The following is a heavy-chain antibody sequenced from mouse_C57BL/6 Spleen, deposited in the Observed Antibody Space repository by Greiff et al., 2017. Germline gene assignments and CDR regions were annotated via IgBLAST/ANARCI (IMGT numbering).Heavy chain of an antibody. J-gene: IGHJ2*01. CDR1: GYAFSSYW. CDR3: ARFRGYDGIDY. CDR2: IYPGDGDT. V-gene: IGHV1-80*01. Sequence: QVQLKQSGAELVKPGASVKISCKASGYAFSSYWMNWVKQRPGKGLEWIGQIYPGDGDTNYNGKFKGKATLTADKSSSTAYMQLSSLTSEDSAVYFCARFRGYDGIDYWGQGTTLTVSS. D-gene: IGHD2-2*01.